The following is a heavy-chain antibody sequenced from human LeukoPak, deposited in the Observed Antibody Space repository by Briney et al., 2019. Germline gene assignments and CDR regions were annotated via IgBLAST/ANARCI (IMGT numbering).Heavy chain of an antibody. CDR3: ARGGSDIVVVVAATANWFDP. CDR2: INHRGST. D-gene: IGHD2-15*01. V-gene: IGHV4-34*01. Sequence: PSETLSLTCAVYGVSFSGYYWSWVRQPPGKGLEWVGEINHRGSTNYNPSRKSRVTISVDPSKHQFSLKLSSVTAADPAVYYCARGGSDIVVVVAATANWFDPWGQGTLVTVSS. CDR1: GVSFSGYY. J-gene: IGHJ5*02.